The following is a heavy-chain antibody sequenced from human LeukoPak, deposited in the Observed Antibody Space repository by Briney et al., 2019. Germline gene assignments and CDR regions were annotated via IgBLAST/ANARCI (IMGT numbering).Heavy chain of an antibody. J-gene: IGHJ4*02. CDR3: AREPSHFDWFPSRGGYFDY. CDR2: IYHSGST. Sequence: SETLSLTCTVSGYSISSGYYWGWIRQPPGKGLEWIGSIYHSGSTYYNPSLKSRVTISVDTSKNQFSLKLSSVTAADTAVYYCAREPSHFDWFPSRGGYFDYWGQGTLVTVSS. D-gene: IGHD3-9*01. V-gene: IGHV4-38-2*02. CDR1: GYSISSGYY.